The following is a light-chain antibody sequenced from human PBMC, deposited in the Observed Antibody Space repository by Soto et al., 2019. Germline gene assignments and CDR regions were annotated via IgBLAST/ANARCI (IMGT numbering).Light chain of an antibody. Sequence: QSVLTQPPSASGTPGQRVTIFCSGRSSNIGTNPVSWYQQLPGSAPKLLIYRNNQRPSGVPDRFSGSKSGTSASLAVSGLRSEDDAEYYCATSDETLAGVIFGGGTKLTVL. V-gene: IGLV1-47*01. CDR1: SSNIGTNP. J-gene: IGLJ2*01. CDR2: RNN. CDR3: ATSDETLAGVI.